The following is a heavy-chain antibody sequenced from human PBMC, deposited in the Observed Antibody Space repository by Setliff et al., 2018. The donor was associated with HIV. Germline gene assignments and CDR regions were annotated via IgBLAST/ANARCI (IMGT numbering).Heavy chain of an antibody. CDR2: IDWDDDK. CDR1: GFSLSTSGMC. D-gene: IGHD1-26*01. V-gene: IGHV2-70*11. CDR3: VRMISYSPYFDY. J-gene: IGHJ4*02. Sequence: SGPTLVNPTQTLTLTCTFSGFSLSTSGMCVSWIRQPPGKALEWLARIDWDDDKYYSTSLKTRLTISKDTSKNRVVLKMTNMDPVDTATYYCVRMISYSPYFDYWGQRTLVTVSS.